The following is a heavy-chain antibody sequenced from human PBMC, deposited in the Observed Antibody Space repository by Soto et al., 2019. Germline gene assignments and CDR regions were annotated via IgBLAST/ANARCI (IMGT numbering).Heavy chain of an antibody. CDR2: VIPIFGTA. V-gene: IGHV1-69*13. J-gene: IGHJ4*02. Sequence: SVKVSCKASGGTFSSYAISWVRQAPGKGLEWMGGVIPIFGTANYAQKFQGRVTITADESTSTAYMELSSLRSEDTAVYYCARDPGYYDSSGYFDCWGQGTLVTVS. CDR1: GGTFSSYA. D-gene: IGHD3-22*01. CDR3: ARDPGYYDSSGYFDC.